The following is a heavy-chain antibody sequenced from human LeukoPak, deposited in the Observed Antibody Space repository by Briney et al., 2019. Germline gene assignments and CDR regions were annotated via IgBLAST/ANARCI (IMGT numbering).Heavy chain of an antibody. J-gene: IGHJ4*02. CDR3: ARAPVKAAAGNDY. CDR1: GFTFDDYG. D-gene: IGHD6-25*01. CDR2: INWNGGST. V-gene: IGHV3-20*04. Sequence: PGGSLRLSCAASGFTFDDYGMSWVRQAPGRGLEWVSGINWNGGSTGYAGSVKGRFTISRDNAKNSLYLQMNSLRAEDTALYYCARAPVKAAAGNDYGAQATLVRVSS.